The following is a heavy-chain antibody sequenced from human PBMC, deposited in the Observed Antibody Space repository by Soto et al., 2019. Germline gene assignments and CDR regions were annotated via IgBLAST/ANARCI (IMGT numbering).Heavy chain of an antibody. CDR2: INPNSGGT. J-gene: IGHJ3*02. D-gene: IGHD3-22*01. CDR3: ARDPLTYYYDSSGPSGLFDI. V-gene: IGHV1-2*02. CDR1: GYTFTGYY. Sequence: ASVKVSCKASGYTFTGYYMHWVRQAPGQGLEWMGWINPNSGGTNYAQKFQGRVTMTRDTSISTAYMELSRLRSDDTAVYYCARDPLTYYYDSSGPSGLFDIWGQGTMVTVS.